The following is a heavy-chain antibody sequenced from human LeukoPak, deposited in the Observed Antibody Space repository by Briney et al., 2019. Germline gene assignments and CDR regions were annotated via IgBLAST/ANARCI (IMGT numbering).Heavy chain of an antibody. Sequence: GRSLRLSCAASGFTFSSYAMHWVRQAPGKGLEWVAVISYDGSNKYYADSVKGRFTISRGNSKNTLYLQMNSLRAEDTAVYYCARDRRDIVVVVAATYRYYGMDVWGKGTTVTVSS. J-gene: IGHJ6*04. V-gene: IGHV3-30*04. CDR3: ARDRRDIVVVVAATYRYYGMDV. D-gene: IGHD2-15*01. CDR2: ISYDGSNK. CDR1: GFTFSSYA.